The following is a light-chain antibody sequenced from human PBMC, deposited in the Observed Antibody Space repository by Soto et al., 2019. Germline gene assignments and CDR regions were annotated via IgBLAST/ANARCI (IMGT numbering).Light chain of an antibody. Sequence: QSVLTQPASVSGSPGQSITISCTGTSSDVGSYNLVSWYQQHPGKAPKLMIYEGSKRPSGVSNRFSGSKSGNTASLTISGLQAEDEADYYCCSYAGSSTHVFGTGTEVTDL. J-gene: IGLJ1*01. V-gene: IGLV2-23*01. CDR3: CSYAGSSTHV. CDR1: SSDVGSYNL. CDR2: EGS.